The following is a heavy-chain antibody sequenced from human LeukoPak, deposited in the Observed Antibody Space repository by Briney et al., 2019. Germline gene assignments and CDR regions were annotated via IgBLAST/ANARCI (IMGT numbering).Heavy chain of an antibody. CDR2: ISAYNGNT. CDR3: ARAGGRSWFDP. Sequence: ASVKVSCKASGHTFTNNGISWVRQAPGQGLEWMGWISAYNGNTNYAQKFQGRVTMTTDTSMSTAYMELSRLTSDDTAVYYCARAGGRSWFDPWGQGTLVTVSS. J-gene: IGHJ5*02. CDR1: GHTFTNNG. V-gene: IGHV1-18*01.